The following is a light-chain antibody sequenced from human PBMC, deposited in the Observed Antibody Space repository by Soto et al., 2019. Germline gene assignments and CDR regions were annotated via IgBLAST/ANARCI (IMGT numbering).Light chain of an antibody. V-gene: IGLV2-11*01. Sequence: QSALTQPRSVSGSPGQSVTISCTGTSSDVGGYNYVSWYQQHPGKAPKLVIYDVSKRPSGVPDRFSGYKSGNTASLTISGLQAEDEADYYCCSHAGSYTLVFGGGTKVTVL. CDR2: DVS. J-gene: IGLJ2*01. CDR3: CSHAGSYTLV. CDR1: SSDVGGYNY.